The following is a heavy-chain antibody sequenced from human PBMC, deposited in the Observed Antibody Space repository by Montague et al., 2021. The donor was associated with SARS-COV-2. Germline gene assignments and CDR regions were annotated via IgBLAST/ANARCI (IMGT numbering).Heavy chain of an antibody. CDR1: GFSFSTFA. CDR2: ISYDGTTK. J-gene: IGHJ4*02. Sequence: SLRLSCAASGFSFSTFAMHWVRQAPGKGLEWVALISYDGTTKYYADSVQDRFTISRDNSKNTLSLQMNSLRPEDTSVFYCGRGGDYGDYVRYWGQGTLVTVSS. D-gene: IGHD4-17*01. V-gene: IGHV3-30-3*01. CDR3: GRGGDYGDYVRY.